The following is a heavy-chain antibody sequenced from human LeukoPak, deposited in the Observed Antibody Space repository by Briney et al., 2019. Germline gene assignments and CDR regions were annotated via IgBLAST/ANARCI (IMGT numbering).Heavy chain of an antibody. J-gene: IGHJ6*03. CDR1: GFTISNHW. CDR2: INSGGRRT. D-gene: IGHD2-2*01. V-gene: IGHV3-74*01. Sequence: GGSLRLSCAAAGFTISNHWMHWVRQAPGKGLVWVSRINSGGRRTSYADSVKGRFTISRDNAKNTLYLQMNSLRPDDTAVYYCAREVEVVPATMGAYYYYYMDVWGKGTTVTVSS. CDR3: AREVEVVPATMGAYYYYYMDV.